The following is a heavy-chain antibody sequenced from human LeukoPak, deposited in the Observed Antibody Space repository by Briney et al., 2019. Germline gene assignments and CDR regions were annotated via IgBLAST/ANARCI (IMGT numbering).Heavy chain of an antibody. V-gene: IGHV4-39*01. D-gene: IGHD3-22*01. CDR2: IYYGGST. J-gene: IGHJ3*02. Sequence: SETLSLTCTVSGGSISSSSYYWGWIRQPPGKGLEWIGSIYYGGSTYYNPSLKSRVPISVDTSKNQFSLKLSSVTAADTAVYYCARLKYYYDSSGYYSPDAFDIWGQGTMVTVSS. CDR1: GGSISSSSYY. CDR3: ARLKYYYDSSGYYSPDAFDI.